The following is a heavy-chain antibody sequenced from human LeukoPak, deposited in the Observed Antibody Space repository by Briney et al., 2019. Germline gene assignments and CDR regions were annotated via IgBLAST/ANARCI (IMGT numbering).Heavy chain of an antibody. CDR2: IYSGGST. J-gene: IGHJ4*02. V-gene: IGHV3-53*01. D-gene: IGHD3-3*01. CDR3: ARGRYDFDY. Sequence: GGSLRLSCAASGSTFSGYAMSWARQAPGKGLEWVSVIYSGGSTYYADSVKGRFTISRDNSKNTLYLQMNSLRAEDTAVYYCARGRYDFDYWGQGTLVTVSS. CDR1: GSTFSGYA.